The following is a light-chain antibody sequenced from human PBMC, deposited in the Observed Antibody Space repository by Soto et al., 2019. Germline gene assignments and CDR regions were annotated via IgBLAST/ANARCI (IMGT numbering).Light chain of an antibody. CDR3: SSYTSTTTGV. J-gene: IGLJ3*02. V-gene: IGLV2-14*01. Sequence: QSALTQPASVSGSPGQSITISCTGSSSDVGAYNYVSWFQQHPGKAPKLIIYEVSNRPSGVSDRFSGSKSGNTASLTISGLQAEDEADYHCSSYTSTTTGVFGGGTKLTVL. CDR1: SSDVGAYNY. CDR2: EVS.